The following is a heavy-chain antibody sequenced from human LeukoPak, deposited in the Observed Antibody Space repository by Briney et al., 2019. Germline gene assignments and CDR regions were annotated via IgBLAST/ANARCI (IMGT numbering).Heavy chain of an antibody. J-gene: IGHJ4*02. CDR3: AKDLSAFDH. CDR1: GFTFTTYS. CDR2: ITASGGST. V-gene: IGHV3-23*01. Sequence: GGSLRLSCAASGFTFTTYSMNWVRQAPGKGLEWVSAITASGGSTYYADSVKGRFTISRDNSKNTLYLQMNSLRAEDTAVYYCAKDLSAFDHWGQGTLVTVSS.